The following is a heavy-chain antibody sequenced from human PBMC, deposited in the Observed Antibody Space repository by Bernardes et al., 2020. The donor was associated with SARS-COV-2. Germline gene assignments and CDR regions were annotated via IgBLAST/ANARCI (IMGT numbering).Heavy chain of an antibody. CDR3: ARGSTQVVVAATLFNYYYYYMDV. CDR2: IYYSGST. Sequence: SETLSLTCTVSGGSVSSGSYYWSWIRQPPGKGLEWIGYIYYSGSTNYNPSLKSRVTISVDTSKNQFSLKLSSVTAADTAVYYCARGSTQVVVAATLFNYYYYYMDVWGKGTTVTVSS. J-gene: IGHJ6*03. CDR1: GGSVSSGSYY. V-gene: IGHV4-61*01. D-gene: IGHD2-15*01.